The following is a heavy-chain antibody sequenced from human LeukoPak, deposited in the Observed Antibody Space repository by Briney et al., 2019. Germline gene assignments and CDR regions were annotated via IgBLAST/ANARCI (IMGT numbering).Heavy chain of an antibody. CDR2: ISSSGSTI. J-gene: IGHJ6*02. D-gene: IGHD6-13*01. Sequence: PGGSLRLSCAASGFTFSSYEMNWFRQAPGKGLEWVSYISSSGSTIYYADSVKGRFTISRDDAKNSLYLQMNSLRAEDTAVYYCARVEAAAGYYYYGMDVWGQGTTVSVSS. CDR3: ARVEAAAGYYYYGMDV. V-gene: IGHV3-48*03. CDR1: GFTFSSYE.